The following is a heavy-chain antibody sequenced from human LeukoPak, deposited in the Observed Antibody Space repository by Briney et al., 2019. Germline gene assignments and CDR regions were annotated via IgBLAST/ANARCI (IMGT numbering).Heavy chain of an antibody. CDR1: GFTFSTYS. V-gene: IGHV3-48*04. D-gene: IGHD2/OR15-2a*01. J-gene: IGHJ6*03. CDR2: ISASSSTI. CDR3: ARPHGAPPNFFNI. Sequence: GGSLRLSCAASGFTFSTYSMNWVRQAPGKGLEWVSYISASSSTIYFADSVKGRFTISRDNAKNSLYLQMNSLRAEDTAGYYCARPHGAPPNFFNIWGKG.